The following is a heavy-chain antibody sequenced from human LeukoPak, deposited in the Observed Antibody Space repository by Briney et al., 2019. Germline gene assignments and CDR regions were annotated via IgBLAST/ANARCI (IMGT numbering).Heavy chain of an antibody. Sequence: GGSLRLSCAASGFTFSDYYMSWIRQAPGKGLEWVSYISSSGSTIYYADSVKGRFTISRDNSKNTLYLQMNSLRAEDTAVYYCARAQWREGGYFDYWGQGTLVTVSS. D-gene: IGHD6-19*01. CDR2: ISSSGSTI. CDR1: GFTFSDYY. CDR3: ARAQWREGGYFDY. J-gene: IGHJ4*02. V-gene: IGHV3-11*01.